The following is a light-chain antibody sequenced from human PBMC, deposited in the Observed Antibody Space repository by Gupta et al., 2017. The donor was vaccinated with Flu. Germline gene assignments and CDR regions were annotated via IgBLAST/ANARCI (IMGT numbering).Light chain of an antibody. CDR1: SSNIGSNT. J-gene: IGLJ3*02. Sequence: QSVLTQPPSASGTPGQRVTISCSGSSSNIGSNTVNWYQQLPGTAPKLLIYSNNKRPSGVPDRFSGSKSGTSASLAISGLQSEDEADYYCAAWDDSLNGWVFGGVTKLTVL. CDR3: AAWDDSLNGWV. V-gene: IGLV1-44*01. CDR2: SNN.